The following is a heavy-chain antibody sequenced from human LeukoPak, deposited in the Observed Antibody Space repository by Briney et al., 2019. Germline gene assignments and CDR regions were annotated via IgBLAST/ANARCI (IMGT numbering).Heavy chain of an antibody. CDR3: ARAGYDFWSGYYSSNWFDP. Sequence: ASVKVSCKASGYTFTSYDINWVRQATGQGLEWMGWMNPNSGNTGYAQKFQGRVTMTRNTSMSTAYMELSSLRSEDTAVYYCARAGYDFWSGYYSSNWFDPWGQGTLVTVSS. D-gene: IGHD3-3*01. V-gene: IGHV1-8*01. CDR1: GYTFTSYD. J-gene: IGHJ5*02. CDR2: MNPNSGNT.